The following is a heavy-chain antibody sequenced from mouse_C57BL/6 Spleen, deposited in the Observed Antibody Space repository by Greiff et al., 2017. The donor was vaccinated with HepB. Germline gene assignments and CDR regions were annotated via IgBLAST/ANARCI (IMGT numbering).Heavy chain of an antibody. D-gene: IGHD3-2*02. V-gene: IGHV1-82*01. Sequence: VNVVESGPELVKPGASVKISCKASGYAFSSSWMNWVKQRPGKGLEWIGRIYPGDGDTNYNGKFKGKATLTADKSSSTAYMQLSSLTSEDSAVYFCARRAQAGPMDYWGQGTSVTVSS. CDR3: ARRAQAGPMDY. CDR2: IYPGDGDT. CDR1: GYAFSSSW. J-gene: IGHJ4*01.